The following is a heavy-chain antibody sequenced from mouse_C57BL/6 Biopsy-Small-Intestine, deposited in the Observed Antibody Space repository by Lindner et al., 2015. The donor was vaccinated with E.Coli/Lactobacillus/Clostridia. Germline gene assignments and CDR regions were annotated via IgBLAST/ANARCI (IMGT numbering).Heavy chain of an antibody. V-gene: IGHV1S134*01. J-gene: IGHJ1*01. Sequence: SVKVSCKASGYTFLTYGITWVRQAPGQGLEWMAWVSTYHGNTVYAQKLQGRVTMTTDTSTSTAYMELRNLRSDDTAIYYCARGGGDTRYGMDVWGQGTTVTVSS. D-gene: IGHD1-1*01. CDR1: GYTFLTYG. CDR3: ARGGGDTRYGMDV. CDR2: VSTYHGNT.